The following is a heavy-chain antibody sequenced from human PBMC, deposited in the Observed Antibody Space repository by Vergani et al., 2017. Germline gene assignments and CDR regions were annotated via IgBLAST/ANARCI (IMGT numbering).Heavy chain of an antibody. CDR1: GGSFNTYY. Sequence: QVQLEESGPGLVKPSETLSLTCTVSGGSFNTYYWSWIRQSPGKGLEWIGYIYSTGSTNYNPSLNSRVTMLVDPSKNQFSLKLRSVTAADTAVYFCARVMYRDEASTGYRLEGMDIWGQGTTVTISS. CDR3: ARVMYRDEASTGYRLEGMDI. D-gene: IGHD3-9*01. CDR2: IYSTGST. J-gene: IGHJ6*02. V-gene: IGHV4-59*13.